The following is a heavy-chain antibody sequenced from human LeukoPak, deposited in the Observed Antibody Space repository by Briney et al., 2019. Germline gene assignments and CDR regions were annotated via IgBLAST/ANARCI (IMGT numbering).Heavy chain of an antibody. Sequence: PGGSLRLSCAASGFSFSGSAMHWVRQATGKGLEWVSSIGTAGDTYYPGSVKGRFTISRDNAKNSLYLQMNSLRAEDTALYYCARDGGMVRGAPPYYYYMDVWGKGTTVTVSS. J-gene: IGHJ6*03. V-gene: IGHV3-13*01. CDR1: GFSFSGSA. CDR2: IGTAGDT. CDR3: ARDGGMVRGAPPYYYYMDV. D-gene: IGHD3-10*01.